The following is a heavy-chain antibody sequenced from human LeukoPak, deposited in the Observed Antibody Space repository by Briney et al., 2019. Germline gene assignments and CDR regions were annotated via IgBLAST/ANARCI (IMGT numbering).Heavy chain of an antibody. D-gene: IGHD3-10*01. V-gene: IGHV4-38-2*02. J-gene: IGHJ5*02. CDR2: IHHSATT. CDR1: GYSISSGYF. CDR3: ARALQGGSGSSPGWFDP. Sequence: SETLSLTCTVSGYSISSGYFWGWIRQPPGKGLEWIGTIHHSATTYYNPSLKSRVTMSVDTSKNQFSLKLSSVTAADTAVYYCARALQGGSGSSPGWFDPWGQGTLVTVSS.